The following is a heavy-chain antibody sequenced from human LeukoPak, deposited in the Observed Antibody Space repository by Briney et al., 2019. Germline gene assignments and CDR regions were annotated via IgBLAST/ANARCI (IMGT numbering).Heavy chain of an antibody. D-gene: IGHD6-6*01. CDR1: GGSISSGGYY. Sequence: SETLSLTCTVSGGSISSGGYYWSWIRQPAGKGLEWIGRIYTSGSANYNPSLKSRVTMSVDTSKNQFSLKLNSVTAADTSVYYCARENREYSSSSGSYYYMDVWGKGTTVTVSS. J-gene: IGHJ6*03. CDR3: ARENREYSSSSGSYYYMDV. V-gene: IGHV4-61*02. CDR2: IYTSGSA.